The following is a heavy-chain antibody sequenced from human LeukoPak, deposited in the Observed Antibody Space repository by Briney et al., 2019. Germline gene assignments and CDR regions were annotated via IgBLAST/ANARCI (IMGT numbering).Heavy chain of an antibody. J-gene: IGHJ4*02. Sequence: GGSLRLSCVTSGFTFSSYWMSWVRQTPGKGLEWVANIKEDGSEKYYLDSVKGRFIISRDNAKNSLYLHMDSLRAEDTAVYYCARDWGHYDYWGQGTLVTVSS. CDR3: ARDWGHYDY. CDR1: GFTFSSYW. D-gene: IGHD3-16*01. V-gene: IGHV3-7*01. CDR2: IKEDGSEK.